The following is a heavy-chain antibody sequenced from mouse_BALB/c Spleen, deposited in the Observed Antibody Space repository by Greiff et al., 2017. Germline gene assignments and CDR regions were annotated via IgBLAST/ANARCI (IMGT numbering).Heavy chain of an antibody. CDR1: GFTFNTYA. V-gene: IGHV10-1*02. CDR2: IRSKSNNYAT. J-gene: IGHJ4*01. Sequence: EVKLMESGGGLVQPKGSLKLSCAASGFTFNTYAMNWVRQAPGKGLEWVARIRSKSNNYATYYADSVKDRFTISRDDSQSMLYLQMNNLKTEDTAMYYCVRHEVLGRMDYWGQGTSVTVSS. D-gene: IGHD4-1*01. CDR3: VRHEVLGRMDY.